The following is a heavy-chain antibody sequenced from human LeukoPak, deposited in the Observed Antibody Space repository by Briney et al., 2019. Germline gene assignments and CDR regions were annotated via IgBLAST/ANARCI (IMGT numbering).Heavy chain of an antibody. J-gene: IGHJ3*02. D-gene: IGHD3-22*01. CDR2: IYYSGST. CDR3: ARDLGYYDSSGYSNHDAFDI. CDR1: GGSISSYY. V-gene: IGHV4-59*01. Sequence: SETLSLTSTVSGGSISSYYWSWIRQPPGKGLEWIGYIYYSGSTNYNPSLKSRVTISVDTSKNQFSLKLSSVTAADTAVYYCARDLGYYDSSGYSNHDAFDIWGHGTMVTVSS.